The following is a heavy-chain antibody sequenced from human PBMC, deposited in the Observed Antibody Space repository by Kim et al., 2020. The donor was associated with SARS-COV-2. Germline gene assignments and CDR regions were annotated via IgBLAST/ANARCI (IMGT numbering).Heavy chain of an antibody. Sequence: GGSLRLSCAASGFTFSSYGMHWVRQAPGKGLEWVAVIWYDGSNKYYADSVKGRFTISRDNSKNTLYLQMNSLRAEDTAVYYCARVRGPYGSGPHYYYYGMDVWGQGTTVTVSS. CDR1: GFTFSSYG. D-gene: IGHD3-10*01. J-gene: IGHJ6*02. V-gene: IGHV3-33*01. CDR2: IWYDGSNK. CDR3: ARVRGPYGSGPHYYYYGMDV.